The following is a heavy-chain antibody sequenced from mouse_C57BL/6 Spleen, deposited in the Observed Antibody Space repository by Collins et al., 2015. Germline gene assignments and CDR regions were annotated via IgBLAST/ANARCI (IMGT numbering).Heavy chain of an antibody. J-gene: IGHJ2*01. CDR2: IRNKANGYTT. D-gene: IGHD1-1*01. Sequence: EVKLVESGGGLVRPGGSLSLSCAASGFTFTDYYMSWVRQPPGKALEWLGFIRNKANGYTTEYSASVKGRFTISRDNSQSILYLQMNALRAEDSATYYCARYRFYYGQNFFDYWGQGTTLTVSS. CDR1: GFTFTDYY. V-gene: IGHV7-3*01. CDR3: ARYRFYYGQNFFDY.